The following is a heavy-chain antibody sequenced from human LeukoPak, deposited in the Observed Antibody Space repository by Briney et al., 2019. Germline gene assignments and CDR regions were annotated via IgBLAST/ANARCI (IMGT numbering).Heavy chain of an antibody. CDR1: GYTFTNYV. V-gene: IGHV1-18*01. J-gene: IGHJ4*02. CDR3: ATQRGSYLWGTDFDY. CDR2: ISAYNGNT. D-gene: IGHD3-16*01. Sequence: ASVKVSCKASGYTFTNYVINWVRQAPGQGLEWMGWISAYNGNTNYAQKLQGRVSMTTDTSTSTAYMELRSMRSDDTAVYYCATQRGSYLWGTDFDYWGQGTLVTVSS.